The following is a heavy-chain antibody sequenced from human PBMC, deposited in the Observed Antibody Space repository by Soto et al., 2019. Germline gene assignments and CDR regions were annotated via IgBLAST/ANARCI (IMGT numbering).Heavy chain of an antibody. CDR2: IWSDGSNK. D-gene: IGHD2-2*01. CDR1: GFPFSTYG. J-gene: IGHJ4*02. V-gene: IGHV3-33*01. Sequence: QVQLVESGGGVVQPGRSLRLSCAASGFPFSTYGMHWVRQAPGKGLEWVAVIWSDGSNKYYAESVKGRFTISRDNSKNTLYLQMTSLRAEYTAVYYCASRSPALDYWGQGTLVTVSS. CDR3: ASRSPALDY.